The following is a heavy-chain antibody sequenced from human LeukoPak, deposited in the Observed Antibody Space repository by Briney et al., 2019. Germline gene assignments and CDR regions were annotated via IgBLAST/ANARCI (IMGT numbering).Heavy chain of an antibody. D-gene: IGHD3-3*01. V-gene: IGHV3-9*01. Sequence: GGSLRLSCAASGFTFNDYAMHWVRQAPGKGLEWVSGISWNSGSIGYADSVKGRFTISRDNAKDSLYLQMNSLRAEDTALYYCAKDTYYDFHWGQGTLVTVSS. CDR2: ISWNSGSI. CDR3: AKDTYYDFH. J-gene: IGHJ4*02. CDR1: GFTFNDYA.